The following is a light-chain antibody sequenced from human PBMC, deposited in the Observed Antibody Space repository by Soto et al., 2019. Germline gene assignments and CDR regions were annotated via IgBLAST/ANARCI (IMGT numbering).Light chain of an antibody. CDR1: SSVVGGYNY. Sequence: QSALTQPPSASGSPGQSVTISCTGTSSVVGGYNYVSWYQQHPGKAPKLLIYDVSKRPSGVSNRFSGSKSGNTASLTISGLQTEDEADYYCTSYTSSSTYVFGTGTKVTVL. J-gene: IGLJ1*01. CDR3: TSYTSSSTYV. CDR2: DVS. V-gene: IGLV2-14*01.